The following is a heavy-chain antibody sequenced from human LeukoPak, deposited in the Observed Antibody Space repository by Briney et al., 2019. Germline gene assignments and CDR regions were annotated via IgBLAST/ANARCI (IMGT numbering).Heavy chain of an antibody. CDR3: ARAGMSGWIGPYDY. Sequence: PSETLSLTCTVSGGSISSYYWSWIRQPPGKGLECIGYIYYSGGTNYNPSLKSRVTISVDTSKNQLSLRLSSVTAADTAVYYCARAGMSGWIGPYDYWGKGTLVTDSS. J-gene: IGHJ4*02. D-gene: IGHD6-19*01. V-gene: IGHV4-59*01. CDR1: GGSISSYY. CDR2: IYYSGGT.